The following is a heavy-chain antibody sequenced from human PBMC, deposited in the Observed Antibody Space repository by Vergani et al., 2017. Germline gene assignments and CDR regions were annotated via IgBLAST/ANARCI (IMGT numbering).Heavy chain of an antibody. CDR2: IYSTGST. D-gene: IGHD3-22*01. CDR3: SRMGGYDEGDAFRIGYFDS. CDR1: GDSISSGVYY. Sequence: QVQLQESGPGLVKPSQTLSLTCSVSGDSISSGVYYWNWIRQPPGKGLEWNGYIYSTGSTHHNPSLMRRINMSVDTAQNQFSLKLNSVSAADTAMYDCSRMGGYDEGDAFRIGYFDSWGPGILVTVSS. J-gene: IGHJ4*02. V-gene: IGHV4-31*03.